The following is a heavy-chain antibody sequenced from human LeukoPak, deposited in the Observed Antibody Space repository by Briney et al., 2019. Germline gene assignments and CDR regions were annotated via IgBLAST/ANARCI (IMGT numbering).Heavy chain of an antibody. CDR3: ARKRTTGWFDP. V-gene: IGHV3-48*01. CDR1: GFTFSSYS. CDR2: ISSSSSTI. Sequence: PGRSLRLSCAASGFTFSSYSMNWVRRAPGKGLEWVSYISSSSSTIYYADSVKGRFTISRDNAKNSLYLQMNSLRAEDTAVYYCARKRTTGWFDPWGQGTLVTVSS. D-gene: IGHD2-8*02. J-gene: IGHJ5*02.